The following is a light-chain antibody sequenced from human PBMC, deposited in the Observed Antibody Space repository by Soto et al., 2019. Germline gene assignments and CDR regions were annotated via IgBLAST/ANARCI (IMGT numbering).Light chain of an antibody. Sequence: QSALTQPASVSGSPGQSITISCTGTSSDVGGYNYVSWYQQHPGKAPKLMIYEVSNRPSGVSNRFSGSKSGNTASLTISGLQADDEVDYYCSSYTSSSTLVFGTGTKLTVL. CDR1: SSDVGGYNY. CDR2: EVS. V-gene: IGLV2-14*01. CDR3: SSYTSSSTLV. J-gene: IGLJ1*01.